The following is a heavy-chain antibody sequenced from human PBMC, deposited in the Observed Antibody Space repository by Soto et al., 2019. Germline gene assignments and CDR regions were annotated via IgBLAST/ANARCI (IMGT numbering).Heavy chain of an antibody. D-gene: IGHD3-22*01. J-gene: IGHJ4*02. CDR1: GGSTSSYY. CDR2: IYYSGST. V-gene: IGHV4-59*01. CDR3: ARYYDSSGYYDY. Sequence: SETLSLTCTVSGGSTSSYYWSWIRQPPGKGLEWIGYIYYSGSTNYNPSLKSRVIISVDTSKNQFSLKLSSVTAADTAVYYCARYYDSSGYYDYWGQGTLVTVSS.